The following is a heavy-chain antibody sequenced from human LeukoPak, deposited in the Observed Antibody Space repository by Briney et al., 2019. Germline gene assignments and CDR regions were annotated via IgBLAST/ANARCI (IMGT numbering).Heavy chain of an antibody. Sequence: GGSLRLSCAASGFTFSSYAMAWVRQAPGKGLEWVSVINESGGTTYYAASAKGRFTISRDSSKNTLYLQLSSLRAEDTALYYCAKADSTSLNWFDPWGQGTLVTVSS. J-gene: IGHJ5*02. CDR1: GFTFSSYA. D-gene: IGHD2-21*01. V-gene: IGHV3-23*01. CDR3: AKADSTSLNWFDP. CDR2: INESGGTT.